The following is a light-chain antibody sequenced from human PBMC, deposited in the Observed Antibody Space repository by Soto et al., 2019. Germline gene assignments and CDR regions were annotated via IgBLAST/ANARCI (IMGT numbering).Light chain of an antibody. Sequence: QSVLTQPASWSGPPGQSTTISCTGTTGDVGGYNYVSWYQHHPGKAPKLMIYDVTNRPSGVSNRFSGSKSGNTASLTISGLQAEDEADYYCTSYTTSSPYLVFGGGTKVTVL. CDR2: DVT. CDR1: TGDVGGYNY. V-gene: IGLV2-14*03. CDR3: TSYTTSSPYLV. J-gene: IGLJ3*02.